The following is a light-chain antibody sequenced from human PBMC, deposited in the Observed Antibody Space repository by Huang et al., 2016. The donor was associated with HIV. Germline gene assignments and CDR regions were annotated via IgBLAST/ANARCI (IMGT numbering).Light chain of an antibody. V-gene: IGKV3-15*01. CDR2: GAS. CDR3: QQYDNWPPT. J-gene: IGKJ1*01. CDR1: QSVSSN. Sequence: EIVMTQSPATLSVSPGESATLSCGASQSVSSNLAWYQQKPGQTPRLLIFGASTRASGVPARFSGSGSGTDFTLTISSLQSEDCAVYYCQQYDNWPPTFGQGTKVEI.